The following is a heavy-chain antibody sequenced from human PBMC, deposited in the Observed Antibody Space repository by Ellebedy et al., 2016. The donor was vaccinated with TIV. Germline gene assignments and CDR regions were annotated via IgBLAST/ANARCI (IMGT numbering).Heavy chain of an antibody. V-gene: IGHV3-9*01. J-gene: IGHJ6*02. Sequence: GGSLRLXXAASGLTFDDYAMHWVRQAPGKGLEWVSGISWNSGSIGYADSVKGRFTISRDNAKNSLYLQMNSLRAEDTALYYCAKDLGSVTTFSDYYGMDVWGQGTTVTVSS. D-gene: IGHD4-17*01. CDR2: ISWNSGSI. CDR1: GLTFDDYA. CDR3: AKDLGSVTTFSDYYGMDV.